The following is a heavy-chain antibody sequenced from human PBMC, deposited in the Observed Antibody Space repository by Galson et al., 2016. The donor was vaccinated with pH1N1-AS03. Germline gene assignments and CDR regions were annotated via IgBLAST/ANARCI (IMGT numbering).Heavy chain of an antibody. V-gene: IGHV2-70*04. J-gene: IGHJ4*02. CDR2: IDWDGDK. D-gene: IGHD2-2*02. CDR3: ARTLSYTATWPHFDY. CDR1: GFSLTTRGMR. Sequence: PALVKPTQTLTLTCTFSGFSLTTRGMRVSWIRQPPGKALEWLARIDWDGDKVYSTSLKTRLTRSEDTSKNQVVLTMANMDPVDTATYYCARTLSYTATWPHFDYWGQGTLVTVSS.